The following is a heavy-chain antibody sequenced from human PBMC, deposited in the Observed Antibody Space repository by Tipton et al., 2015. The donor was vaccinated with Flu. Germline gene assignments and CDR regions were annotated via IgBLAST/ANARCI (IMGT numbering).Heavy chain of an antibody. CDR1: GGSFSGYY. CDR3: ARGKGEQQLGIHTRCYFDY. CDR2: INHSGST. Sequence: TLSLTCAVYGGSFSGYYWSWIRQPPGKGLEWIGEINHSGSTNYNPSLKSRATISVDTSKNQFSLKLSSVTAADTALYYCARGKGEQQLGIHTRCYFDYWGQGTLVTVSS. J-gene: IGHJ4*02. D-gene: IGHD6-13*01. V-gene: IGHV4-34*01.